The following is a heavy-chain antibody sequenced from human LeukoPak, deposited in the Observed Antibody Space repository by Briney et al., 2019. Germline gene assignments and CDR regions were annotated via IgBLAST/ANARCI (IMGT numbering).Heavy chain of an antibody. V-gene: IGHV6-1*01. D-gene: IGHD1-26*01. CDR1: GDSVSSNSAA. CDR2: TYYRSRLYN. J-gene: IGHJ3*02. Sequence: KTSQTFSLTCAISGDSVSSNSAAWHWIRQSPSRGLEWLVRTYYRSRLYNDYAVSVKSRITINPDTSKNQFSLQLNSVTPEDTAVYYCARDEIVGATHDAFDIWGQGTMVTVSS. CDR3: ARDEIVGATHDAFDI.